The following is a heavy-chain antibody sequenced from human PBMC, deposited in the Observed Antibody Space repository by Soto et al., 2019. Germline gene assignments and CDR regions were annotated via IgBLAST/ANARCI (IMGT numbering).Heavy chain of an antibody. CDR2: INHIGST. CDR3: ARVCPPIAAAGTCYGMDV. V-gene: IGHV4-34*01. CDR1: GGSFTGYY. J-gene: IGHJ6*02. Sequence: SEALSLTCALYGGSFTGYYWSWIRQPPGKGLEWIGEINHIGSTNSNPSLKSRVTITVDTSKNQCSLKLSSVTAADTAVYYCARVCPPIAAAGTCYGMDVWGQGTTVTVSS. D-gene: IGHD6-13*01.